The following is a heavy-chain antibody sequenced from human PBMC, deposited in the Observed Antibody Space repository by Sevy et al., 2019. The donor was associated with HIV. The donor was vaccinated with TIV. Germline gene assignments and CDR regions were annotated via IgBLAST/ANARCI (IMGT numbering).Heavy chain of an antibody. D-gene: IGHD2-8*01. CDR2: LSFGCGEI. CDR3: AREGCTKPHDY. J-gene: IGHJ4*02. Sequence: GESLKISCAASGFTFSKYSMSWVRQPPGKGLEWVSTLSFGCGEINHADSVKGRITISRDNYKNSLYLQMNNLRAEDTAVYYCAREGCTKPHDYWGQGTLVTVSS. CDR1: GFTFSKYS. V-gene: IGHV3-23*01.